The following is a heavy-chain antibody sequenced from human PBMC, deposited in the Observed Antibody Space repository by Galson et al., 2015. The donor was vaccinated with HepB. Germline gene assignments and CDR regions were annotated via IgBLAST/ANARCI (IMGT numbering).Heavy chain of an antibody. V-gene: IGHV1-2*06. CDR2: INPNSGGT. J-gene: IGHJ3*02. CDR3: ARAHVSGYPPVGGNAFEI. CDR1: GYTFTGYY. D-gene: IGHD3-22*01. Sequence: SVKVSCKASGYTFTGYYMYWVRQAPGQGLEWMGRINPNSGGTNYAQKFQGRVTMTRDTSISTAYMEVSRLRSDDTAVYYCARAHVSGYPPVGGNAFEIWGRGTTVTVSS.